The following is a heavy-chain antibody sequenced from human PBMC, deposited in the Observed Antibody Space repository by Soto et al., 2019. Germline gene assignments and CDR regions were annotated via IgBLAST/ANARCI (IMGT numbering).Heavy chain of an antibody. D-gene: IGHD3-10*01. Sequence: SETLSLTCTVSGGSISSYYWSWIRQPPGKGLEWIGYIYYSGSTNYNPSLKSRVTISVDTSKNQFSLKLSSVTAADTAVYYCAREFAMVRGVINWFDPWGQGTLVTVSS. V-gene: IGHV4-59*01. CDR1: GGSISSYY. CDR2: IYYSGST. J-gene: IGHJ5*02. CDR3: AREFAMVRGVINWFDP.